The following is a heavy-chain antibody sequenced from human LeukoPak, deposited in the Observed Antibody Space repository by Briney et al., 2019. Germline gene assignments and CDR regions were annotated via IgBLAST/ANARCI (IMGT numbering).Heavy chain of an antibody. D-gene: IGHD3-10*02. CDR1: GGSISSYY. CDR3: ARLGVRDYYYYYGMDV. CDR2: IYYSGST. V-gene: IGHV4-59*01. J-gene: IGHJ6*02. Sequence: SETLSPTCTVSGGSISSYYWSWIRQPPGKGLEWIGYIYYSGSTNYNPSLKSRVTISIYTSKNQFSLKLSSVTAADTAVYYCARLGVRDYYYYYGMDVWGQGTTPTVSS.